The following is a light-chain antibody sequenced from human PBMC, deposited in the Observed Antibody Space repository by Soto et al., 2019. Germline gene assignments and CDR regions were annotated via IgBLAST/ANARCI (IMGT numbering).Light chain of an antibody. CDR2: GAY. J-gene: IGKJ5*01. CDR1: QSVSSSY. Sequence: EIVLTQSPGTLSLSPGERATLSCRASQSVSSSYLAWYQQRPGQAPRLLIYGAYSRATGIPDRFSGSGSGTDFSLTISRLEPEDCAVYYCQQYGSSPLVTLGQGTRLEIK. CDR3: QQYGSSPLVT. V-gene: IGKV3-20*01.